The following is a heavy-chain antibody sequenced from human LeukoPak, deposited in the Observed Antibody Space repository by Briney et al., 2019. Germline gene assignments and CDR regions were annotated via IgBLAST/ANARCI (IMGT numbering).Heavy chain of an antibody. D-gene: IGHD6-19*01. CDR1: GFTFSSYG. CDR3: AGGGIAVAANY. Sequence: GGSLRLSCAASGFTFSSYGMHWVRQAPGKGLEWVAVISYDGSNKYYADSVKGRFTTSRDNSKNTLYLQMNSLRAEDTAVYYCAGGGIAVAANYWGQGTLVTVSS. V-gene: IGHV3-30*03. CDR2: ISYDGSNK. J-gene: IGHJ4*02.